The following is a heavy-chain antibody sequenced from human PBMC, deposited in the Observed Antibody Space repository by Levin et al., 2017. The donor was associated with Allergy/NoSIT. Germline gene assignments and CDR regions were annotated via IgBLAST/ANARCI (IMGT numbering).Heavy chain of an antibody. CDR1: GFTFSTYW. CDR2: MKQDGSEK. V-gene: IGHV3-7*01. Sequence: PGGSLRLSCGASGFTFSTYWMSWVRQAPGKGLEWVANMKQDGSEKNYVDSVKGRFTISRDNAKNSLYLQMNSLRAEDTAVYYCARVYSSTSGRGMDVWGQGTTVTVTS. D-gene: IGHD6-13*01. CDR3: ARVYSSTSGRGMDV. J-gene: IGHJ6*02.